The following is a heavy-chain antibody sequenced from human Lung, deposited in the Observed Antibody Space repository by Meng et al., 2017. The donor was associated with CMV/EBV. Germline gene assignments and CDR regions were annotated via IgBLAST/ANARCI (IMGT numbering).Heavy chain of an antibody. CDR2: IYYSGST. J-gene: IGHJ6*02. D-gene: IGHD2-15*01. Sequence: SETLSLTCTVSGGSISSYYWSWIRQPPGKGLEWIGYIYYSGSTNYNPSLKSRVTISVDTSKNQFSLKLSSVTAADTAVYYGARVGWDYYYYGMDVWGQGTTVXVSS. V-gene: IGHV4-59*01. CDR1: GGSISSYY. CDR3: ARVGWDYYYYGMDV.